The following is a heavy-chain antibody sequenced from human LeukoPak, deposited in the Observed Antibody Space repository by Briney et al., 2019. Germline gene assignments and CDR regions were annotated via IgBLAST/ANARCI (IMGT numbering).Heavy chain of an antibody. D-gene: IGHD2-2*01. V-gene: IGHV4-39*07. CDR1: GGSISSSSYY. CDR3: AKDGSPYASRYFDY. J-gene: IGHJ4*02. CDR2: IYHSGRT. Sequence: SETLSLTCTVSGGSISSSSYYWGWIRQPPGKGLEWIGIIYHSGRTDYNPSLKSRVTISEDTSKNQFSLKLSSVTAADTAVYYCAKDGSPYASRYFDYWGQGTLVTVSS.